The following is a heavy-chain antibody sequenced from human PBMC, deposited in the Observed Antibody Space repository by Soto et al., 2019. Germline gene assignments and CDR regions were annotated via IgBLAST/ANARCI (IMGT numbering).Heavy chain of an antibody. CDR3: ARAPRELLAEGPLFLYYYYGLDV. Sequence: QVHLQQWGAGLLKPSGTLSLTCAVSGGSFSDAFWSWVRQSPGRGLEWIGEVFHTGTTNYNPSLKRRVSLSVDTAKNHFSLRLTSVTAAASAVYYCARAPRELLAEGPLFLYYYYGLDVWGQGTTVTVSS. CDR2: VFHTGTT. CDR1: GGSFSDAF. J-gene: IGHJ6*02. V-gene: IGHV4-34*12. D-gene: IGHD1-7*01.